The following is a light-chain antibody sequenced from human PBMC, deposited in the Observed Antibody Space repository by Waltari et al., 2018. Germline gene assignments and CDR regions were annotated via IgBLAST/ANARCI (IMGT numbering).Light chain of an antibody. J-gene: IGKJ4*01. Sequence: EVVMTQYQATLSVSPGGGATLYCRASHGISTNLAWYQQKPGQAPRLLIYTASTRAAGVPARFSGSGSGTEFTLTISSLQSEDSAVYYCQQYNNWPPLTFGGGTKVEI. CDR2: TAS. CDR3: QQYNNWPPLT. V-gene: IGKV3-15*01. CDR1: HGISTN.